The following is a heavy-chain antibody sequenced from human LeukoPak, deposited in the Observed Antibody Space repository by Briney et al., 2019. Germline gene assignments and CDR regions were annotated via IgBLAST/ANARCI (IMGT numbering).Heavy chain of an antibody. D-gene: IGHD3-10*01. V-gene: IGHV3-74*01. Sequence: SGGSLRSSFAASGSTFSSYWMHWVRQAPGKGLGWVSRINSDGGSTSYADSVKGRFTISRDNAKNTLYLQMNSLRAEDTAVYYCARAKYYDSGRAAFDIWGQGTMVTVSS. CDR2: INSDGGST. CDR3: ARAKYYDSGRAAFDI. J-gene: IGHJ3*02. CDR1: GSTFSSYW.